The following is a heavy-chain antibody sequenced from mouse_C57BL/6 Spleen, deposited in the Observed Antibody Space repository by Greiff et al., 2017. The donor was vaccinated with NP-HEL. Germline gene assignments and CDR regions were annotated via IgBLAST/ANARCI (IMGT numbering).Heavy chain of an antibody. D-gene: IGHD2-4*01. CDR2: IWSGGST. J-gene: IGHJ4*01. Sequence: VQLQQSGPGLVQPSQSLSITCTVSGFSLTRYGVHWVRQSPGKGLEWLGVIWSGGSTDYNAAFISRLSISKDNSKSQVFFKMNSLQADDTAIYYCATIYYDYDEGRRYGMDYWGQGTSVTVSS. V-gene: IGHV2-2*01. CDR3: ATIYYDYDEGRRYGMDY. CDR1: GFSLTRYG.